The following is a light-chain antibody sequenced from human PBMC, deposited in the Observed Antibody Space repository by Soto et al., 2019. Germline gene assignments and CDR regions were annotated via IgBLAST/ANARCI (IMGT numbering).Light chain of an antibody. CDR1: QSIASY. CDR3: QHSYSTPIS. J-gene: IGKJ5*01. V-gene: IGKV1-39*01. Sequence: DIQMTQSPYSLSAFVGDRVTITCRASQSIASYLNWYQQKPGKAPKFLIYAASSLQSGGPSRFSGSGSGTDCTLTISTLQPEDFAACCSQHSYSTPISYGPGTRLAI. CDR2: AAS.